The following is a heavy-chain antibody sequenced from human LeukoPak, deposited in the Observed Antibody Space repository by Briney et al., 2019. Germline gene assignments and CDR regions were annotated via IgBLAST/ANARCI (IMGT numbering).Heavy chain of an antibody. J-gene: IGHJ4*02. D-gene: IGHD6-13*01. CDR3: AKEQGQQLVLNPFDY. V-gene: IGHV3-23*01. CDR1: GFTFSSYA. Sequence: CSLRLSCAASGFTFSSYAMSWVRQAPGKGLEWVSAIIGSGGSTYYADSVKGRFTISRDNSKNTLYLQMNSLRAEDTAVYYCAKEQGQQLVLNPFDYWGQGTLVTVSS. CDR2: IIGSGGST.